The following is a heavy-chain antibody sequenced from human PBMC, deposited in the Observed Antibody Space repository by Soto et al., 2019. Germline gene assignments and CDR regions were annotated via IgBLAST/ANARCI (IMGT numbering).Heavy chain of an antibody. J-gene: IGHJ4*02. D-gene: IGHD3-22*01. CDR1: GGSISPYY. Sequence: QVQLQESGPGLVKPSETLSLTCTVSGGSISPYYWSWFRQPPGKGLEWIGYIHFSGSTNYNPSLKSRVPIPVDTSKNQFSLKLSSVTAADTAMYYCARRDSSGYSFHWGQGTLVTVSS. V-gene: IGHV4-59*01. CDR3: ARRDSSGYSFH. CDR2: IHFSGST.